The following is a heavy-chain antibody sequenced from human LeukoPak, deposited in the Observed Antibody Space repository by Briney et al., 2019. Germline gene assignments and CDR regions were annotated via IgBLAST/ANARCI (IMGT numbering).Heavy chain of an antibody. J-gene: IGHJ6*03. CDR2: IKQDGSEK. Sequence: GGSLRLSCAASGFTFSSYWMSWVRQAPGKGLEWVANIKQDGSEKYYVDSVKGRFTISRDNAKNSLYLQMNSLRAEDTAVYYCARENSPNYYCYYMDVWGKGTTVTVSS. CDR3: ARENSPNYYCYYMDV. CDR1: GFTFSSYW. V-gene: IGHV3-7*01.